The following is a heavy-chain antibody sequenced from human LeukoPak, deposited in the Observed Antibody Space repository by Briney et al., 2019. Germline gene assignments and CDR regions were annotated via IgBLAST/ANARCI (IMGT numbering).Heavy chain of an antibody. CDR3: ARDIGLNPSGTFDP. D-gene: IGHD1-1*01. CDR1: GYTFTSYG. V-gene: IGHV1-18*01. CDR2: ISAYNGNT. Sequence: ASVKVSCKASGYTFTSYGISWVRQAPGQGLEWMGWISAYNGNTNYAQKFQGRVTMTTDTSTSTAYMELRSLRSDDTAVYYCARDIGLNPSGTFDPWGQGTLVTVSS. J-gene: IGHJ5*02.